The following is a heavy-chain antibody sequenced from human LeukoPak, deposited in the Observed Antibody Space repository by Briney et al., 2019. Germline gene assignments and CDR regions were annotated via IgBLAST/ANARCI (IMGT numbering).Heavy chain of an antibody. D-gene: IGHD3-10*01. Sequence: GGSLRLSCAASGFIVSSNYMSWVRQAPGKGLEWVSIISSGGNTYYADSVKGRFTISRDISKNTLYLQMNGLRAEDTAVYYCARDGWFGDYNWFDPWGQGTLVTVSS. CDR1: GFIVSSNY. CDR2: ISSGGNT. V-gene: IGHV3-53*01. CDR3: ARDGWFGDYNWFDP. J-gene: IGHJ5*02.